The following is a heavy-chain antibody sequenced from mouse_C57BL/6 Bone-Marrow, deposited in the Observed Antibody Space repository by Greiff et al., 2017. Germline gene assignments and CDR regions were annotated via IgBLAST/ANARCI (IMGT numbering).Heavy chain of an antibody. J-gene: IGHJ4*01. CDR2: INPNYGTT. CDR1: GYSFTDYN. CDR3: ARGYDYDYAMDY. V-gene: IGHV1-39*01. Sequence: EVQGVESGPELVKPGASVKISCTASGYSFTDYNMHWVKQSNGKSLEWIGVINPNYGTTSYNQKFKGKATLTVAQSSSTAYLQVNSLTSEDSAVYYGARGYDYDYAMDYWGQGTSVTVSS. D-gene: IGHD2-4*01.